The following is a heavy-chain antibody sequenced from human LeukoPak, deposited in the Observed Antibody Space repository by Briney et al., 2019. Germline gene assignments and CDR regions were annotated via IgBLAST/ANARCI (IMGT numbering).Heavy chain of an antibody. J-gene: IGHJ4*02. CDR2: INHSGST. CDR1: GGSFSGYY. Sequence: SETLSLTCAVYGGSFSGYYWSWLRQPPGKGLEWIGEINHSGSTNYNPSLKSRVTISVDTSKNQFSLKLSSVTAADTAVYYCARGRKGYSYGPGRYFDYWGQGTLVTVSS. D-gene: IGHD5-18*01. V-gene: IGHV4-34*01. CDR3: ARGRKGYSYGPGRYFDY.